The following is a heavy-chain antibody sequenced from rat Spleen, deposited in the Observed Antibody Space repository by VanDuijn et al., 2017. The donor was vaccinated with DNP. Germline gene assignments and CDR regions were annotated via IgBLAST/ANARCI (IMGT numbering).Heavy chain of an antibody. CDR3: TTPPYGYNYWYFDF. Sequence: EVQLVESGGGLVQPGRSLKLSCVASGFTFSDYNMAWVRQAPKKGLEWVASIIYDGSRTYFRDSVKGRFSISRDNAKNSLYLQMDSLMSEDTATYYCTTPPYGYNYWYFDFWGPGTMVTVSS. CDR2: IIYDGSRT. CDR1: GFTFSDYN. D-gene: IGHD1-9*01. J-gene: IGHJ1*01. V-gene: IGHV5S10*01.